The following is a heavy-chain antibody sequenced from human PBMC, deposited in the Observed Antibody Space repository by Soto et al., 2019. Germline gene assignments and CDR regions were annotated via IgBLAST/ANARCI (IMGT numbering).Heavy chain of an antibody. J-gene: IGHJ4*02. CDR1: GFTFNHYA. Sequence: GGSLRLSCAASGFTFNHYAMSWFRQTPGKWLEWVSIIIANGGTFYADSVKGRFTISRDNSKNTVYLQMSSLRVEDTAIYYCAKDYTVAADPSSVILFDYWGQGXLVTVYS. CDR3: AKDYTVAADPSSVILFDY. D-gene: IGHD2-15*01. V-gene: IGHV3-23*01. CDR2: IIANGGT.